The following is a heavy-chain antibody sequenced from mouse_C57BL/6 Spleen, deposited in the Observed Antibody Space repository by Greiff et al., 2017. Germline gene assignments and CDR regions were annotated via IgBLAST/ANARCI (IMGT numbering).Heavy chain of an antibody. J-gene: IGHJ2*01. CDR3: ARRGVITYYFDY. Sequence: QVQLQQSGAELVRPGASVKMSCKASGYTFTSYYMPWVKQTPRQGLEWIGAIYPGNGDTYYNQKFKGKATLTVDKSSSTAYMQLSSLTSEDSAVYFCARRGVITYYFDYWGQGTTLTVSS. CDR1: GYTFTSYY. D-gene: IGHD1-1*01. V-gene: IGHV1-12*01. CDR2: IYPGNGDT.